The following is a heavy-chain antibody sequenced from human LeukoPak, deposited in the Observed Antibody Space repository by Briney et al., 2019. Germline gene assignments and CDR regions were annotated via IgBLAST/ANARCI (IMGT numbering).Heavy chain of an antibody. J-gene: IGHJ3*02. CDR1: GFTVSSNY. D-gene: IGHD1-20*01. CDR2: IYSGGST. V-gene: IGHV3-66*01. Sequence: GGSLRLSCAAAGFTVSSNYMSWVRQAPGKGREWVSVIYSGGSTYYADSVRGRFTISRDNSKNTLYLQMNSLRAEDTAVYYCARDNFKPGAFDIWGQGTMVTVSS. CDR3: ARDNFKPGAFDI.